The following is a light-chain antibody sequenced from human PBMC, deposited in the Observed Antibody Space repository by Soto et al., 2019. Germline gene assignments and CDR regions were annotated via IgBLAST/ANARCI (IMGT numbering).Light chain of an antibody. CDR3: QQYNNWPPLT. J-gene: IGKJ4*01. CDR2: GAS. CDR1: QSVSSN. V-gene: IGKV3-15*01. Sequence: EIVMTQSPATLYVSPGERATLSCRASQSVSSNLARYQQKPGQAPRLLIYGASTRATGIPARFSGSGSGTEFTLTISSLQSEDFAVYYCQQYNNWPPLTFGGGTKVEIK.